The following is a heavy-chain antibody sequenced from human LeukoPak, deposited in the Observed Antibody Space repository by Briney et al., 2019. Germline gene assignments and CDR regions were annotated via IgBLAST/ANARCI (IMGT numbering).Heavy chain of an antibody. CDR3: ARDELGSRPWYYYDSSGYYRRRFAHEPHIDY. J-gene: IGHJ4*02. CDR1: GYTFTGYY. CDR2: INPNSGGT. V-gene: IGHV1-2*02. Sequence: ASVKVSCKASGYTFTGYYMHWVRQAPGQGLEWMGWINPNSGGTNYAQKFQGRVTMTRDTSISTAYMELSRLRSDDTAVYYCARDELGSRPWYYYDSSGYYRRRFAHEPHIDYWGQGTLVTVSS. D-gene: IGHD3-22*01.